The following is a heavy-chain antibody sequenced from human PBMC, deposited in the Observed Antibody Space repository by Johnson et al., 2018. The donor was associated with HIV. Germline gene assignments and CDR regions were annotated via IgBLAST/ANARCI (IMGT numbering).Heavy chain of an antibody. CDR1: GFIFCGYW. D-gene: IGHD3-10*01. Sequence: VQLVESGGGLVQPGGSLRLSCAASGFIFCGYWMNWVRQAPGKGLEWVAGIKYDGSGKFCVDSVKGRFTISRDNAKDSLFLHMNSLRADDTAVYYCAIGRGEFPRHAFDIWGQGTMVTVSS. CDR3: AIGRGEFPRHAFDI. V-gene: IGHV3-7*01. J-gene: IGHJ3*02. CDR2: IKYDGSGK.